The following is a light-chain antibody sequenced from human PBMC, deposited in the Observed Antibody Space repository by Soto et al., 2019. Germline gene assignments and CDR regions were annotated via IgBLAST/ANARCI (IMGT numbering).Light chain of an antibody. J-gene: IGLJ1*01. CDR1: SSDIGGYNY. Sequence: QSALTQPPSASGSPGQSVTISCTGTSSDIGGYNYVSWFQQHPGKAPKLMIYEVTNRPSGVSARFSGSKSGDTASLIISGLQAEDEADYYCSSYRRDSTQLFGNGTKVTVL. CDR3: SSYRRDSTQL. CDR2: EVT. V-gene: IGLV2-14*01.